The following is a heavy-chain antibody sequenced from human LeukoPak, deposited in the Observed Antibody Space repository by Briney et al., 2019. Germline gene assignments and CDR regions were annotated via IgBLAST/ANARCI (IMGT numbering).Heavy chain of an antibody. Sequence: SETLSLTCTVSGGSISSYYWSWIRQPRGKGVEWIGYIYYSGSTNYNPSLKSRVTISVDTSKNQFSLKLSSVTAADTAVYYCARDLGDYYGSGSYSAFDIWGQGTMVTVSS. CDR2: IYYSGST. CDR1: GGSISSYY. J-gene: IGHJ3*02. D-gene: IGHD3-10*01. V-gene: IGHV4-59*01. CDR3: ARDLGDYYGSGSYSAFDI.